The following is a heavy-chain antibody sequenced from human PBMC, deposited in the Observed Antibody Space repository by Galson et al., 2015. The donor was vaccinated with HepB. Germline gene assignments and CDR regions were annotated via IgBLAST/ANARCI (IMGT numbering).Heavy chain of an antibody. V-gene: IGHV4-30-4*08. CDR3: ARGLCSGGSCYLYYYYYYMDV. Sequence: TLSLTCTVSGGSISSGGYYWSWIRQHPGKGLEWIGYIYYSGSTYYNPSLQSRVTISVDTSKNQFSLRLSSVTAADTAVYYCARGLCSGGSCYLYYYYYYMDVWGKGTTVTVSS. D-gene: IGHD2-15*01. CDR1: GGSISSGGYY. CDR2: IYYSGST. J-gene: IGHJ6*03.